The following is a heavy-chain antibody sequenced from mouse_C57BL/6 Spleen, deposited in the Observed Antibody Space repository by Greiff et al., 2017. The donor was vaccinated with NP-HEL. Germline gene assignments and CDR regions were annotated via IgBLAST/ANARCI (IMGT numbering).Heavy chain of an antibody. CDR1: GFNFTDDY. J-gene: IGHJ3*01. V-gene: IGHV14-4*01. CDR2: IDPENGDT. D-gene: IGHD1-1*02. CDR3: TTSGGSYLAWFAY. Sequence: VQLQQSGAELVRPGASVKLSCTASGFNFTDDYMHWVKQRPEQGLEWIGWIDPENGDTEYASKFQGKATLTADTSSNTAYLQLSSLTSEDAAVYYVTTSGGSYLAWFAYWGQGTLVTVSA.